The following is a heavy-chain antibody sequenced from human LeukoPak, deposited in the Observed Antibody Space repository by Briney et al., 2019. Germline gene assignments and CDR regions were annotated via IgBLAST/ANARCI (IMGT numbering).Heavy chain of an antibody. J-gene: IGHJ4*02. Sequence: SETLSLTCTVSGGSISSYYWSWIRQPPGKGLEWIGYIYYSGSTNYNPSLKSRVTISVDTSKNQFSLKLSSVTAADTAVYYCARSDDSPEGTYYLDYWGQGTLVTVSS. CDR1: GGSISSYY. D-gene: IGHD1-7*01. CDR2: IYYSGST. V-gene: IGHV4-59*01. CDR3: ARSDDSPEGTYYLDY.